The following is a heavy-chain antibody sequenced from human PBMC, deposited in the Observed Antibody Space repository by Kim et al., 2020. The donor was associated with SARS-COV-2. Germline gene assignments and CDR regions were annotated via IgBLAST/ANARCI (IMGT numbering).Heavy chain of an antibody. CDR3: TRVRSPKTTVTTLIYYYYYGMDV. Sequence: GGSLRLSCTASGFTFGDYAMSWVRQAPGKGLEWVGFIRSKAYGGTTEYAASVKGRFTISRDDSKSIAYLQMNSLKTEDTAVYYCTRVRSPKTTVTTLIYYYYYGMDVWGQGTTVTVSS. CDR1: GFTFGDYA. J-gene: IGHJ6*02. D-gene: IGHD4-4*01. CDR2: IRSKAYGGTT. V-gene: IGHV3-49*04.